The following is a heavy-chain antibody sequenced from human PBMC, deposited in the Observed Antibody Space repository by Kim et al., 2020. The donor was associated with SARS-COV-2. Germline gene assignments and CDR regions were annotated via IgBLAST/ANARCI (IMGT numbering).Heavy chain of an antibody. V-gene: IGHV1-46*01. J-gene: IGHJ4*02. Sequence: TSYAQKIQGRITMTRDTSTSTVYMEMSSLRSEDTAVYYGAREATYGEDDYWGQGTLVTVSS. D-gene: IGHD4-17*01. CDR3: AREATYGEDDY. CDR2: T.